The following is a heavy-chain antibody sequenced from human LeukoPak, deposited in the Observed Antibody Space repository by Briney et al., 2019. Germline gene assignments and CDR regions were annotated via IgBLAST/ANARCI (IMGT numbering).Heavy chain of an antibody. D-gene: IGHD3-22*01. Sequence: KAGGSLRLSCAASGFTFSSYWMSWVRQAPGKGLEWVSSISSSSSYIYYADSVKGRFTISRDNAKNSLYLQMNSLRAEDTAVYYCAREADHYYYDSSGYNAFDYWGQGTLVTVSS. CDR2: ISSSSSYI. CDR1: GFTFSSYW. CDR3: AREADHYYYDSSGYNAFDY. V-gene: IGHV3-21*01. J-gene: IGHJ4*02.